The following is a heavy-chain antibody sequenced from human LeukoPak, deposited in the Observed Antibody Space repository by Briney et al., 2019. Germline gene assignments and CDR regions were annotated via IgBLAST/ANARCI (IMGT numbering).Heavy chain of an antibody. Sequence: GSLRLSCAASGLTFSSYEMNWIRQAPGKGLEWVSYISSSGSTIYYADSVKGRFTISRDNAKNSLYLQMNSLRAEDTAVYYCARASIGAIGADIWGQGTMVTVSS. CDR2: ISSSGSTI. D-gene: IGHD3-16*01. V-gene: IGHV3-48*03. CDR3: ARASIGAIGADI. J-gene: IGHJ3*02. CDR1: GLTFSSYE.